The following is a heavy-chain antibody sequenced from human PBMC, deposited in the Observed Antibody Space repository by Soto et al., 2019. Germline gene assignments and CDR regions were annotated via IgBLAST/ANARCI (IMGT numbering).Heavy chain of an antibody. V-gene: IGHV4-59*01. CDR3: ARRWSVTDY. CDR2: VHYSGTT. CDR1: GGSISIYY. J-gene: IGHJ4*02. D-gene: IGHD4-17*01. Sequence: QVHLQESGPGLVKPSETLSLTCTVSGGSISIYYWNWIRQPPGKGLEWIGYVHYSGTTSYNPSVQSRVTISLATSKNQFPLRLTSVTAAEKDVYYCARRWSVTDYWGQGTLVTVSS.